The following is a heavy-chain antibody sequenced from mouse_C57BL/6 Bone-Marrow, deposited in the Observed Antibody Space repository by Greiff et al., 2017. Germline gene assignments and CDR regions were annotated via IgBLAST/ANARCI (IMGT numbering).Heavy chain of an antibody. CDR1: GYTFTDYE. D-gene: IGHD2-12*01. CDR2: IDPETGGT. J-gene: IGHJ2*01. V-gene: IGHV1-15*01. CDR3: TRVTSGY. Sequence: VQLQQSGAELVRPGASVTLSCKASGYTFTDYEMHWVKQTPVHGLEWIGAIDPETGGTAYTQKFKGKAILTADKSSSTAYMELRSLTSEDSAVYYCTRVTSGYWGQGTTLTVSS.